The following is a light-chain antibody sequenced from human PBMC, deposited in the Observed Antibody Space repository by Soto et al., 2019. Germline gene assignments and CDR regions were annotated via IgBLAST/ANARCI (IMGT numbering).Light chain of an antibody. CDR2: EVT. V-gene: IGLV2-14*01. CDR3: SSYSSTSTPGV. J-gene: IGLJ3*02. Sequence: QSALTQPASVSGSPGQAITIFCTGTSSDVGAYKFVSWYRHHPGRAPQVMIYEVTNRPSGVSSRLSGSKSGNSASLTISGLQPEDEGDYYCSSYSSTSTPGVFGGGTKVTVL. CDR1: SSDVGAYKF.